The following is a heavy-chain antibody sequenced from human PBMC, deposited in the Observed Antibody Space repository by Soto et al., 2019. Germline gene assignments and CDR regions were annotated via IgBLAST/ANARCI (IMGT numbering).Heavy chain of an antibody. CDR3: ARGGYGDYSGWFDP. V-gene: IGHV4-31*03. D-gene: IGHD4-17*01. Sequence: QVQLQESGPGLVKPSQTLSLTCTVSGGSISSGGYYWSWIRQHPGKGLEWIGYIYYSGSTYCNPSLKSRVTISVDTSKNQFSLKLSSVTAADTAVYYCARGGYGDYSGWFDPWGQGTLVTVSS. J-gene: IGHJ5*02. CDR2: IYYSGST. CDR1: GGSISSGGYY.